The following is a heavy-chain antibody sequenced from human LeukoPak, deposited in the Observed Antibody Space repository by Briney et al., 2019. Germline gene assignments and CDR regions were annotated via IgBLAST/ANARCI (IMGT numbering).Heavy chain of an antibody. J-gene: IGHJ4*02. D-gene: IGHD4-11*01. CDR3: ARRGAFDYRIDY. V-gene: IGHV1-8*01. Sequence: ASVKVSCKASGYTFTSYDINWVRQATGQGLEWMGWMSPNSGNTGYAQKFQGRVTMTRNTSISTAYMELSSLRSEDTAVYYCARRGAFDYRIDYWGQGTLVTVSS. CDR1: GYTFTSYD. CDR2: MSPNSGNT.